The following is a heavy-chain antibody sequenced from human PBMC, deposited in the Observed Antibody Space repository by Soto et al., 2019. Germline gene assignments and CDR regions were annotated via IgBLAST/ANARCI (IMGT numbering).Heavy chain of an antibody. J-gene: IGHJ4*02. V-gene: IGHV3-33*01. Sequence: QVQLVESGGGVVQPGRSLRLSCAASGFTFSSYGMHWVRQAPGKGLEWVAVIWYDGSNKYYADSVKGRFTISRDNSKNALYLQMNSRRAEDTAVYYCARERYYGSGTGFDYWGQGTLVTVSS. CDR2: IWYDGSNK. CDR3: ARERYYGSGTGFDY. CDR1: GFTFSSYG. D-gene: IGHD3-10*01.